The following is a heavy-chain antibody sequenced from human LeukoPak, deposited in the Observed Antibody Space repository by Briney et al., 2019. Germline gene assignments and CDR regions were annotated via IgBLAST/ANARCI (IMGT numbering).Heavy chain of an antibody. J-gene: IGHJ4*02. Sequence: PGGSLRLSCAASGFTFSDYNMNWIRQAPGKGLEWVSHISSSGNIIYYVDSVKGRFTISRDNAKNSLYLQMNNLRAEDTAVYYCARAMFGGVIGKFDYWGQGSLVTVSS. CDR3: ARAMFGGVIGKFDY. V-gene: IGHV3-11*01. CDR2: ISSSGNII. CDR1: GFTFSDYN. D-gene: IGHD3-16*02.